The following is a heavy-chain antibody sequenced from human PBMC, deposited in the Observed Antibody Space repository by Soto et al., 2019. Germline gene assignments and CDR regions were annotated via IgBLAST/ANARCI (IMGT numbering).Heavy chain of an antibody. CDR2: IHHSGGT. D-gene: IGHD5-12*01. CDR3: TKNSAYALDY. J-gene: IGHJ4*02. CDR1: GGSVSNNNW. V-gene: IGHV4-4*02. Sequence: QVQLQESGPGLVKPSGTLSLSCAVSGGSVSNNNWWSWVRQSPGNGLEWIGEIHHSGGTSYNPSLERRATLSVDKSKNELSLRLTYVTAADTAVYYCTKNSAYALDYWGLGILVTVSS.